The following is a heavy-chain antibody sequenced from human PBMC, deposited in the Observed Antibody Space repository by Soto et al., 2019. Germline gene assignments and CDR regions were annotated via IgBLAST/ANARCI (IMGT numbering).Heavy chain of an antibody. V-gene: IGHV1-8*01. D-gene: IGHD6-13*01. CDR2: MNPNSGNT. Sequence: ASVKVSCKASGSTFTSYDINWVRQATGQGLEWMGWMNPNSGNTGYAQKFQGRVTMTRNTSISTAYMELSSLRSEDTAVYYCARGGRVSSWYDGEFSDFDYWGQGTLVTVSS. J-gene: IGHJ4*02. CDR3: ARGGRVSSWYDGEFSDFDY. CDR1: GSTFTSYD.